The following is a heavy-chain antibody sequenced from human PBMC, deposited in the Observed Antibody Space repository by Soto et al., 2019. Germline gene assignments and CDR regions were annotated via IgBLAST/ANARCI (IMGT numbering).Heavy chain of an antibody. CDR1: GGSFSGYY. CDR2: INHSGST. D-gene: IGHD4-17*01. Sequence: SETLSLTCAVYGGSFSGYYWSWIRQPPGKGLEWIGEINHSGSTNYNPSLKSRVTISVDTSKNQFSLKLSSVTAADTAVYYCARGIIRTGVNAFDIWGQGTMVTVSS. V-gene: IGHV4-34*01. J-gene: IGHJ3*02. CDR3: ARGIIRTGVNAFDI.